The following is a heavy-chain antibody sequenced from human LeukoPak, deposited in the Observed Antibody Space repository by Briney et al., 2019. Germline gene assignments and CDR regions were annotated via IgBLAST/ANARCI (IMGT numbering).Heavy chain of an antibody. CDR1: GFTFSTYE. J-gene: IGHJ4*02. CDR2: ISYDGSNK. CDR3: ARGRDIVVVVAPYGY. Sequence: PGGSLRLSCAASGFTFSTYEMNWVRQAPGKGLEWVAVISYDGSNKYYADSVNGRFTISRDNSKNTLYLQMNSLRAEDTAVYYCARGRDIVVVVAPYGYWGQGTLVTVSS. V-gene: IGHV3-30-3*01. D-gene: IGHD2-15*01.